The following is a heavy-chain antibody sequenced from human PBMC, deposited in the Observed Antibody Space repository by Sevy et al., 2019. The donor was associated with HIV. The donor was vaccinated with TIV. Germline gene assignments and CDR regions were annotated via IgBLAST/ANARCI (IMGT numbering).Heavy chain of an antibody. CDR1: GFIFDDYG. D-gene: IGHD4-17*01. V-gene: IGHV3-30*18. Sequence: GGSLRLSCVGSGFIFDDYGMHWVRQAPGKGLEWVALISHDGGKKYYADSVKGRFTISRDNFKNTLYLQMNNLRRDDTAAYFCTKDPPVYGDFPYGMDVWGQGTTVTVSS. J-gene: IGHJ6*02. CDR2: ISHDGGKK. CDR3: TKDPPVYGDFPYGMDV.